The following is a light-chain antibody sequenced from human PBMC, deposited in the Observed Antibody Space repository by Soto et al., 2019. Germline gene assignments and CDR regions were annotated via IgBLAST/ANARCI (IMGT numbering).Light chain of an antibody. CDR2: GAS. V-gene: IGKV3-20*01. J-gene: IGKJ5*01. CDR1: QSVSSSY. Sequence: EIVLTQSPGPLSLSPGERATLSCRASQSVSSSYLAWYQQKPGQAPRLLIYGASSRATGIPDRFSGSGSGTDFTLTISSLQAEDVAVYYCQQYYSTPTLGQGTRLEIK. CDR3: QQYYSTPT.